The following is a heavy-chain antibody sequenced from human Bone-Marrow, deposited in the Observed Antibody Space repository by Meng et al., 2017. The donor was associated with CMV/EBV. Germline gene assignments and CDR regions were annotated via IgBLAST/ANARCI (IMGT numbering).Heavy chain of an antibody. J-gene: IGHJ3*02. V-gene: IGHV6-1*01. CDR3: ARDRLGGRDNRAFDI. D-gene: IGHD2-15*01. CDR1: GDSVSRNSAA. Sequence: QTLSLTCAISGDSVSRNSAAWNWIRQSPSRGLEWLGRTYYRPKWYNDYAVSVKSRITINPDASKNQFSLQLNSLTPEDTAVYYYARDRLGGRDNRAFDIWGQGTMVTVSS. CDR2: TYYRPKWYN.